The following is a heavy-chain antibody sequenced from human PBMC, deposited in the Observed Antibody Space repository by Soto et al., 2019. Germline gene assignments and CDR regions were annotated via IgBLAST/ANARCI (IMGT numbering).Heavy chain of an antibody. CDR1: GFTFDDYA. CDR3: AKGGQLLVEGGGY. CDR2: ISWNSGSL. Sequence: EVQLVESGGGLVQPGRSLRLSCAASGFTFDDYAMHWVRQAPGKGLEWVSGISWNSGSLGYADSVKGRFTISRDNAKNSLYLQMNSLRAEDTALYYCAKGGQLLVEGGGYWGQGTLVTVSS. J-gene: IGHJ4*02. V-gene: IGHV3-9*01. D-gene: IGHD2-2*01.